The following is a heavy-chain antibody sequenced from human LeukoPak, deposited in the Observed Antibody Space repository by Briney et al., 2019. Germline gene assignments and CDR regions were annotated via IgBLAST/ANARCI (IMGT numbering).Heavy chain of an antibody. CDR3: AKGWDCSSTSCYYHYYYYYMDV. J-gene: IGHJ6*03. CDR2: ISGSGGST. CDR1: GLTFSSYA. V-gene: IGHV3-23*01. Sequence: GGSLRLSCAASGLTFSSYAMSWVRQAPGKGLEWVSAISGSGGSTYYADSVKGRFTISRDNSKNTLYLQMNSLRAEDTAVYYCAKGWDCSSTSCYYHYYYYYMDVWGKGTTVTVSS. D-gene: IGHD2-2*01.